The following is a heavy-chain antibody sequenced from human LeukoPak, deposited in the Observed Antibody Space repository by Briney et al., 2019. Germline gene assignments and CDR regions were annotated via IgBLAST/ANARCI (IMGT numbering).Heavy chain of an antibody. J-gene: IGHJ4*02. Sequence: GGSLRLSCAAYGFTFSSYGMSWVRQAPGKGLEWVSAISGSGGSTYYADYVKGRFTISRDNYKNKLYLQMHSLRAGDTAVYYCAKFPPIVVVPAAIAVFDYWGQGTLVTVSS. V-gene: IGHV3-23*01. CDR1: GFTFSSYG. CDR3: AKFPPIVVVPAAIAVFDY. CDR2: ISGSGGST. D-gene: IGHD2-2*01.